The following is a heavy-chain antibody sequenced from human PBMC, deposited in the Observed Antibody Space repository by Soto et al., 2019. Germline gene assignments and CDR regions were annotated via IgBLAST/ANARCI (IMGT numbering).Heavy chain of an antibody. CDR2: ISAYNGNT. D-gene: IGHD3-10*01. V-gene: IGHV1-18*01. CDR3: ARMNYYGSGSHGNWFDP. CDR1: GYTFTSYG. Sequence: ASVKVSCKASGYTFTSYGISWVRQAPGQGLEWMGWISAYNGNTNYAQKLQGRVTMTTDTSTSTAYMELRSLRSDNTAVYYCARMNYYGSGSHGNWFDPWGQGTLVTVSS. J-gene: IGHJ5*02.